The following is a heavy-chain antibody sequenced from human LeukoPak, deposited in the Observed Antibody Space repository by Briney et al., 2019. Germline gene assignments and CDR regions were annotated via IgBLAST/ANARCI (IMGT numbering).Heavy chain of an antibody. CDR1: GASINSGVFY. D-gene: IGHD1-26*01. Sequence: SETLSLTCTVSGASINSGVFYWGWIRQPPGKGLEWIGSIYPSGTTNYNPSLKSRVTLSVDTSKNQFSLKLTSVTAADTAMYYCVKDPIVGATVDYNWLDPWGQGTRVTVSS. V-gene: IGHV4-38-2*02. J-gene: IGHJ5*02. CDR2: IYPSGTT. CDR3: VKDPIVGATVDYNWLDP.